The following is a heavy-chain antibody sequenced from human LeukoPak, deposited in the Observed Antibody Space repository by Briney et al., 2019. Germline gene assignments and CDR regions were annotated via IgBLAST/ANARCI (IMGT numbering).Heavy chain of an antibody. CDR1: GFTFSSCG. CDR2: ISYDGTNK. J-gene: IGHJ5*02. CDR3: ARDSITMVRGVIHDWFDL. Sequence: PGGSLRLSCAASGFTFSSCGMHWVRQAPGKGLEWVAVISYDGTNKYYADSVKGRFTISRDNSQNTLYLHMNSLRAEDTAVYYCARDSITMVRGVIHDWFDLWGQGTLVTVSS. D-gene: IGHD3-10*01. V-gene: IGHV3-30*19.